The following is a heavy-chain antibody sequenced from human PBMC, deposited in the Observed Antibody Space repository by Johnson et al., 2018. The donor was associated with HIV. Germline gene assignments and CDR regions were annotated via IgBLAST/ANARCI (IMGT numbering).Heavy chain of an antibody. V-gene: IGHV3-66*01. CDR1: GFSFRASY. Sequence: VQLVESGGGLVQPGGSLRLSCPASGFSFRASYMSWLRQAPGKALEWVSVIYRGGATYYAASVQGRFTISRDNSKNTLYLQMNSLRSEDTGVFYCAKGDLDCTDDFCYVDAFDMWGQGTMVTVSS. CDR2: IYRGGAT. D-gene: IGHD3/OR15-3a*01. CDR3: AKGDLDCTDDFCYVDAFDM. J-gene: IGHJ3*02.